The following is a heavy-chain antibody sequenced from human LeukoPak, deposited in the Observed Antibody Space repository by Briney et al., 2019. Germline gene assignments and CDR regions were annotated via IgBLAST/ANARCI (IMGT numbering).Heavy chain of an antibody. Sequence: GGSLRLSCAASGFTLSNAWMSWVRQAPGKGLEWVGRIKSKTDGGTTDYAAPVKGRFTISRDDSKNTLYLQMNSLETEDTAVYYCTTDFTYYYDSSGYYRSYWGQGTLVTVSS. CDR1: GFTLSNAW. J-gene: IGHJ4*02. D-gene: IGHD3-22*01. V-gene: IGHV3-15*01. CDR3: TTDFTYYYDSSGYYRSY. CDR2: IKSKTDGGTT.